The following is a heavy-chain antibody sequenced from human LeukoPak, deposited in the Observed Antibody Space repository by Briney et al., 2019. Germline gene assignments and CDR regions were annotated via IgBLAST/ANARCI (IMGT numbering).Heavy chain of an antibody. CDR1: GFTFSSYW. J-gene: IGHJ4*02. Sequence: GGSLRLSCAASGFTFSSYWMHWVRQVPGKGLVWVSRINSDGSSTTYADSVKGRFSISRDNAKNTLYLQMNSLRAEDTAVYYCASFAMVRGVISLYYFDYWGQGTLVTVSS. V-gene: IGHV3-74*01. CDR3: ASFAMVRGVISLYYFDY. D-gene: IGHD3-10*01. CDR2: INSDGSST.